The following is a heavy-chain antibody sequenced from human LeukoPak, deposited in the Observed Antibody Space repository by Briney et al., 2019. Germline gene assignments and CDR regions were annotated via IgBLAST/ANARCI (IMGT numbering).Heavy chain of an antibody. Sequence: SETLSLTCAVSGGSISSSNWWSWVRQPPGKGLEWIGEIYHSGSTSYNPSLKSRVTISVDKSKNQFSLKLSSVTAADTAVYYCARGGHDYGDYVFGYWGQGTLVTVSS. CDR1: GGSISSSNW. CDR3: ARGGHDYGDYVFGY. D-gene: IGHD4-17*01. V-gene: IGHV4-4*02. J-gene: IGHJ4*02. CDR2: IYHSGST.